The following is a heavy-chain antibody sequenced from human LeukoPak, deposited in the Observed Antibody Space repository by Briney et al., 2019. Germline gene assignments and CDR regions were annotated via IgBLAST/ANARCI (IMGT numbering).Heavy chain of an antibody. Sequence: GESLKISCKGSGYTFHSYWIAWVRQMPGKGLEWMGIIYPGDSDTRYSPSFQGQVTISADKSIRTAYLQWSSLKASDTAMYYCARYYYDSSGYYYVFDYWGQGTLVTVSS. D-gene: IGHD3-22*01. V-gene: IGHV5-51*01. J-gene: IGHJ4*02. CDR2: IYPGDSDT. CDR1: GYTFHSYW. CDR3: ARYYYDSSGYYYVFDY.